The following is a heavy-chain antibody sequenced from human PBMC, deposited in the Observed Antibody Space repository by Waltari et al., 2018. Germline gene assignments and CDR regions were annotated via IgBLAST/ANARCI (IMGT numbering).Heavy chain of an antibody. J-gene: IGHJ4*02. CDR3: AKVSGIEGY. D-gene: IGHD1-26*01. CDR2: IRYDGTNK. CDR1: GFNFSNYG. V-gene: IGHV3-30*02. Sequence: QVLLVESGGGVVPPGGSLRLSCAASGFNFSNYGVHWVRQAPGKGLEWVAFIRYDGTNKYYADSWKGRFTISRDNSKNTLYLQMFSLRAEDTAVYYCAKVSGIEGYWGQGALVTVSS.